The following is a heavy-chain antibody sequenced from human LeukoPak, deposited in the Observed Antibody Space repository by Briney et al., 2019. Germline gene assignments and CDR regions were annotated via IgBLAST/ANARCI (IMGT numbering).Heavy chain of an antibody. D-gene: IGHD3-22*01. CDR1: GYTFTTYY. J-gene: IGHJ4*02. V-gene: IGHV1-46*01. CDR3: ARDEVVGAYYSAY. Sequence: ASVKVSCKASGYTFTTYYMYWVRQAPGQGLEWMGIINPSGGSTSYAQKFQGRVTMTRDTSTSTVYMELSSLRSEDTAVYYCARDEVVGAYYSAYWGQGTLVTVSS. CDR2: INPSGGST.